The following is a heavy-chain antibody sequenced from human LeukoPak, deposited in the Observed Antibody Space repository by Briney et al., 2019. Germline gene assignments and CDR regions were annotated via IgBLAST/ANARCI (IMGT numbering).Heavy chain of an antibody. Sequence: SSETLSLTCTVSGGSISSYYWSWIRQPPGKGLEWIGYIYYSGSTNYNPSLKSRVTISVDTSKNQFSLKLSSVTAADTAVYYCARVQESQIDYYFDYWGQGTLVTVSS. J-gene: IGHJ4*02. CDR3: ARVQESQIDYYFDY. CDR2: IYYSGST. CDR1: GGSISSYY. D-gene: IGHD3-9*01. V-gene: IGHV4-59*01.